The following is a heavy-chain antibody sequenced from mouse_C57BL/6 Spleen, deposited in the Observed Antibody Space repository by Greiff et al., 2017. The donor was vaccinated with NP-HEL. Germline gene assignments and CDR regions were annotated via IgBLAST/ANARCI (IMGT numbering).Heavy chain of an antibody. CDR2: INPSTGGT. Sequence: VQLQQSGPELVKPGASVKISCKASGYSFTGYYMNWVKQSPEKSLEWIGEINPSTGGTTYNQKFKAKATLTVDKSSSTAYMQLKSLTSEDSAVYYCARDTTVVAPYFDVWGTGTTVTVSS. J-gene: IGHJ1*03. V-gene: IGHV1-42*01. D-gene: IGHD1-1*01. CDR3: ARDTTVVAPYFDV. CDR1: GYSFTGYY.